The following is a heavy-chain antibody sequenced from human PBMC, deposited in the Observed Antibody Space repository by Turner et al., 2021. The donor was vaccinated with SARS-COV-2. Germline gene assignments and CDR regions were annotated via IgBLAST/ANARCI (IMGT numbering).Heavy chain of an antibody. V-gene: IGHV3-30*18. D-gene: IGHD2-15*01. CDR2: ILNDGSNK. J-gene: IGHJ4*02. Sequence: QVQLVASGGGVVQPGRSLRPSCAASGFPFSSYGMHWVRQAPGKGREWVAVILNDGSNKYYADSVKGRFTISRDNSKNTLYLQMNSLRAEDTAVYYCSKTHASYCSGGSCYSGYFDYWGQGTPVTVSS. CDR1: GFPFSSYG. CDR3: SKTHASYCSGGSCYSGYFDY.